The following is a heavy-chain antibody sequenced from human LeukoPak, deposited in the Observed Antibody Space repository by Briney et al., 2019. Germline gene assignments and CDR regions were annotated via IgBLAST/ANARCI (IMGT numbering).Heavy chain of an antibody. J-gene: IGHJ4*02. Sequence: GGSLRLSCAASGFTFSSYGMHWVRQAPGRGLEWVAVIWYDGSNKYYADSVKGRFTISRDNSKNTLYLQMNSLRAEDTAVYYCAKGRLPTDYWGQGTLVTVSS. CDR1: GFTFSSYG. CDR2: IWYDGSNK. CDR3: AKGRLPTDY. V-gene: IGHV3-33*06.